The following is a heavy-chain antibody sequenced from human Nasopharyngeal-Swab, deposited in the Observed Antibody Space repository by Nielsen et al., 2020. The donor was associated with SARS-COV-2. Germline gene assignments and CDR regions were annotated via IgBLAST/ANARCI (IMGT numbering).Heavy chain of an antibody. Sequence: ASVKVSCKASGYTFTGYYMHWVRQAPGQGREWMGRINPNSGGTNYAQKLQGGVTMTRDTSISTAYMELSRLRSDDTAVYYCARDEKQIGYYYYGMDVWGQGTTVTVSS. D-gene: IGHD1/OR15-1a*01. V-gene: IGHV1-2*06. CDR3: ARDEKQIGYYYYGMDV. J-gene: IGHJ6*02. CDR1: GYTFTGYY. CDR2: INPNSGGT.